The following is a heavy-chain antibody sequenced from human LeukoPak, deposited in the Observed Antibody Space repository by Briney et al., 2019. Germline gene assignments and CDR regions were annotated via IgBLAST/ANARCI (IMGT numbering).Heavy chain of an antibody. Sequence: GESLKISCKGSGYSFTSYWIGWVRQMPGKGLEWMGIIYPGDSDTRYSPSFQGQVTISADKSISTAYLQWSSLKASDTAMYYCARVPLARAGFDWLTEYGNGGFDYWGQGTLVTVSS. J-gene: IGHJ4*02. V-gene: IGHV5-51*01. D-gene: IGHD3-9*01. CDR1: GYSFTSYW. CDR2: IYPGDSDT. CDR3: ARVPLARAGFDWLTEYGNGGFDY.